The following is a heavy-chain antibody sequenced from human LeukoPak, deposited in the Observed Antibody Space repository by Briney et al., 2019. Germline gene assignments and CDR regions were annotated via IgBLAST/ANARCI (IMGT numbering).Heavy chain of an antibody. J-gene: IGHJ4*02. Sequence: PGGSLRLSCAASGFTFSTYWMHWVRQAPGRGLVWVSRINSDGITTTYADSVKGRFSISRDNAENTLWLQMNSLRAEDTAVYYCARDREGNYYDSGGSDYWGQGTLVTVSS. CDR2: INSDGITT. D-gene: IGHD3-22*01. CDR1: GFTFSTYW. V-gene: IGHV3-74*01. CDR3: ARDREGNYYDSGGSDY.